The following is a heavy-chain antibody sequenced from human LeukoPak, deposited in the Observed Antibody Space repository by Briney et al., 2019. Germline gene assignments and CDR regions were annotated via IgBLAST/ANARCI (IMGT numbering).Heavy chain of an antibody. D-gene: IGHD6-19*01. V-gene: IGHV3-23*01. J-gene: IGHJ4*02. CDR3: AKRASALAGFQYFDS. CDR1: GFTFRGYD. CDR2: ITGSGGST. Sequence: PGGSLRLSCAASGFTFRGYDMSWVRQAPGRGLEWVSGITGSGGSTYYADSVKGRFTISRDNSKNTLYLQMNILRAEDTAIYYCAKRASALAGFQYFDSWGQGTLVSVSS.